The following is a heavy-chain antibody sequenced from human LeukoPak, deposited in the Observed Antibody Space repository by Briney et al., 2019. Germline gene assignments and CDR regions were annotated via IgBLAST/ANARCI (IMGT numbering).Heavy chain of an antibody. CDR3: ARGPRLGSGWYGGFDY. D-gene: IGHD6-19*01. J-gene: IGHJ4*02. V-gene: IGHV4-30-2*01. CDR1: GGSISSGGYY. Sequence: TQTLSLTCTVSGGSISSGGYYWSWIRQPPGKGLEWIGYIYHSGSTYYNPSLKSRVTISVDRSKNQFSLKLSSVTAADTAVYYCARGPRLGSGWYGGFDYWGQGTLVTVSS. CDR2: IYHSGST.